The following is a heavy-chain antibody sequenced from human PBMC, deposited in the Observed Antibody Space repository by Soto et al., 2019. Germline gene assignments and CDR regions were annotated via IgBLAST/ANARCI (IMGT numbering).Heavy chain of an antibody. CDR1: GFTFSSYS. J-gene: IGHJ4*02. CDR2: ISSSSSYI. D-gene: IGHD5-18*01. CDR3: ARVVPTAMVTYFDY. Sequence: EVQLVESGGGLVKPGGSLRLSCAASGFTFSSYSMNWVRQAPGKGLEWVSSISSSSSYIYYADSVKGRFTISRDNAKNSLYLQMNSLRAEDTAVYYCARVVPTAMVTYFDYWGQGTLVTVSS. V-gene: IGHV3-21*01.